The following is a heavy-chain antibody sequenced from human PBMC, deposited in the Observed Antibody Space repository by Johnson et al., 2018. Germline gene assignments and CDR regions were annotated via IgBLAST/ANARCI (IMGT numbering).Heavy chain of an antibody. Sequence: QVGLGQAGAEVKKPGSSVKVWCKASGGSFSSYTVTWVRQTPGPGLEWLGANVPMFGSVKYAQKVQGRVTITADESTATAYMELSILESEDTAVYYCTRCIAVVPAAPNLGWFDHWGQGTLVTVSS. CDR1: GGSFSSYT. CDR3: TRCIAVVPAAPNLGWFDH. D-gene: IGHD2-2*01. V-gene: IGHV1-69*12. CDR2: NVPMFGSV. J-gene: IGHJ5*02.